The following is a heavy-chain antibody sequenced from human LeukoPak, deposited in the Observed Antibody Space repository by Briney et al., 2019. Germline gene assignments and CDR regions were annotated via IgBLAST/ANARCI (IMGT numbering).Heavy chain of an antibody. D-gene: IGHD6-19*01. V-gene: IGHV4-39*01. CDR1: DDSINSYY. CDR2: IYYSGST. CDR3: ARHAVAGPPFDY. J-gene: IGHJ4*02. Sequence: SETLSLTCTVSDDSINSYYWGWLRQPPGKGLEWIGSIYYSGSTYYNPSLKSRVTISVDTSKNQFSLKLSSVTAADTAVYYCARHAVAGPPFDYWGQGTLVTVSS.